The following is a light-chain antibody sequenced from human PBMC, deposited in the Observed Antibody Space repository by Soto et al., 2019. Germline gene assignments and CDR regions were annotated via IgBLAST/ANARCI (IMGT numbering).Light chain of an antibody. Sequence: DIQLTQSPSVLSASVGDTVTITCRASQALSNYLAWYQQKPGKAPDLLIYSASTLQSGVPSRFSGSGSGTDFTLIINSLQPEDFATYYCQQSYSVPITFGQGTRLEIK. CDR1: QALSNY. CDR3: QQSYSVPIT. V-gene: IGKV1-39*01. CDR2: SAS. J-gene: IGKJ5*01.